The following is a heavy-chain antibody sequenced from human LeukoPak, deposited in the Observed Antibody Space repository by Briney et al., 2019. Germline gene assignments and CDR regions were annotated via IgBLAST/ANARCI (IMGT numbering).Heavy chain of an antibody. V-gene: IGHV3-66*02. Sequence: GGSLRLSCAASGLSVGSHYMTWVRQAPGQGLEWVSVIYIDGSTYYADSVEGRFTISRDNTKNTLYLQMNSLRPEDTAVYYCAKLPIYWGQGALVTVSS. J-gene: IGHJ4*02. CDR2: IYIDGST. CDR3: AKLPIY. D-gene: IGHD4-23*01. CDR1: GLSVGSHY.